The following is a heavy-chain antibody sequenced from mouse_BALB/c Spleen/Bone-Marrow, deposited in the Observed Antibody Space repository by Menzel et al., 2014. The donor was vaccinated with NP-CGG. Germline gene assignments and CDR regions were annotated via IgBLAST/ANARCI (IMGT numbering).Heavy chain of an antibody. V-gene: IGHV14-3*02. CDR2: IDPANGNT. Sequence: VQPQQSGAELXKPGASVKLSCTASGFXIXDXXXHWVXXXXEXXXXXIGRIDPANGNTKCDPKFQGKSNKTADTYSNTAYLQLSSLTSEDTAVYSCARSEGEGTPDFWGQGALVTVSA. CDR1: GFXIXDXX. J-gene: IGHJ3*01. D-gene: IGHD2-4*01. CDR3: ARSEGEGTPDF.